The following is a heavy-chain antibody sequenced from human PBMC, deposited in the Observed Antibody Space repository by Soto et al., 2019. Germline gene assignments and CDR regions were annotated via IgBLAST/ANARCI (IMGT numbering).Heavy chain of an antibody. CDR2: INHSGSP. Sequence: SETLSLTGAVYGGSFSGYYWSWLRQPPGKGLEWIGEINHSGSPNYNPSLKSRVTISVDTSKNQFSLKMTSVTAADTAVYYCATANWSHHYFDPWGQGTLVTVS. CDR1: GGSFSGYY. V-gene: IGHV4-34*01. CDR3: ATANWSHHYFDP. D-gene: IGHD1-1*01. J-gene: IGHJ5*02.